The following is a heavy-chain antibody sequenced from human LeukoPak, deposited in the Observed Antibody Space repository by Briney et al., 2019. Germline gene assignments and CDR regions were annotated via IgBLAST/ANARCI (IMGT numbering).Heavy chain of an antibody. CDR1: GFSFSDYS. V-gene: IGHV3-48*01. CDR3: VRGWPVW. D-gene: IGHD3-16*01. Sequence: GGSLRLSCAASGFSFSDYSMNWVRQAPGKGLEWVSCISSDSSIIYYAESVKGRFTISRDNAKNSLYLQMNSLRAEDTAVYFCVRGWPVWWGQGTLVTVSS. J-gene: IGHJ4*02. CDR2: ISSDSSII.